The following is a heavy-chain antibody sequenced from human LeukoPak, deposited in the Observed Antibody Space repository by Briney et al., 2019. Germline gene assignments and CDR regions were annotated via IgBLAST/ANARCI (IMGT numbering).Heavy chain of an antibody. V-gene: IGHV4-38-2*02. CDR2: IFHSGSS. Sequence: SETLSLTCTVSGYSISSGYYWVWIRQPPGKGLEWIGSIFHSGSSYYNPSLKSRVTISVDTSKNQFSLKLRSVTAADTAVYYCARKFSLDYWGQGTLVTVSS. CDR3: ARKFSLDY. J-gene: IGHJ4*02. CDR1: GYSISSGYY.